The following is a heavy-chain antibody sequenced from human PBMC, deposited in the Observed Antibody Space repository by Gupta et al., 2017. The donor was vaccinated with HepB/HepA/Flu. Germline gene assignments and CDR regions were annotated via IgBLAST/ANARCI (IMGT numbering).Heavy chain of an antibody. J-gene: IGHJ3*01. Sequence: VQLVESGGGLVTPGGSLRVSCAASGFTFSSYSMNWVRQAPGKGLECVASISRSSNYIYYADSVKGRFTISRDNANNTLYLQMNSLRSEDTALYSCARVRAGGSTDGFDVWGQGTRVTVSS. CDR3: ARVRAGGSTDGFDV. D-gene: IGHD6-25*01. CDR2: ISRSSNYI. V-gene: IGHV3-21*02. CDR1: GFTFSSYS.